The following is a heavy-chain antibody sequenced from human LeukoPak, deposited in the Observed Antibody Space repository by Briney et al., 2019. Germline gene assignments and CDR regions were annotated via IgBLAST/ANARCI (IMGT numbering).Heavy chain of an antibody. CDR3: ARDPRRVLYGGYDY. CDR1: GYTFTSYY. CDR2: INPNSGGT. J-gene: IGHJ4*02. V-gene: IGHV1-2*02. D-gene: IGHD5-12*01. Sequence: ASVKVSCKASGYTFTSYYMHWVRQAPGQGLEWMGWINPNSGGTNYAQKFQGRVTMTRDTSISTAYMELSRLRSDDTAVYYCARDPRRVLYGGYDYWGQGTLVTVSS.